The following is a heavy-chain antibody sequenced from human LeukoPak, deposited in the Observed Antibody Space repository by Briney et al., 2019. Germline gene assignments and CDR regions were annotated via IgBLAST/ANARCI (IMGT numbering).Heavy chain of an antibody. Sequence: GGSLRLSCAASGFTFSSYSMNWVRQAPGKGLEWVSSISSSRSYIYYADSVKGRFTISRDNAKNSLYLQMNSLRAEDTAVYYCARDRGYYDSSGLDYWGQGTLVTVSS. V-gene: IGHV3-21*01. D-gene: IGHD3-22*01. CDR3: ARDRGYYDSSGLDY. CDR1: GFTFSSYS. CDR2: ISSSRSYI. J-gene: IGHJ4*02.